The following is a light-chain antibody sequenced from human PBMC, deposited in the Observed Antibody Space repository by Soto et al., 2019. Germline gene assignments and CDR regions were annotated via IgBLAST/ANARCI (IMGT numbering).Light chain of an antibody. J-gene: IGKJ4*01. Sequence: DIQMTQSPSSLSASVGDRVTITCRASQSISSYLNWYQQKPGKAPKLLIYAASSLQSGVPSRFSSSGSGTDFTLTISSLQPEHFATYYCQQSYSTLTFGGGTKVEIK. CDR1: QSISSY. CDR3: QQSYSTLT. V-gene: IGKV1-39*01. CDR2: AAS.